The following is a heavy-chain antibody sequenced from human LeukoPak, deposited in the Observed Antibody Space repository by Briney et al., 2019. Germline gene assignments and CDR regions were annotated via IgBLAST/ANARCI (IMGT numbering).Heavy chain of an antibody. CDR1: GDSVTNKNAA. D-gene: IGHD6-19*01. V-gene: IGHV6-1*01. J-gene: IGHJ5*02. Sequence: SQTLSLTCAISGDSVTNKNAAWNWIRQSPSRVLEWLGRTYYTSRWNNEYAESVKSRITISPDTSKNQFSLQINSVTPEDTAVYYCARGFFASGWASWGQGTLVTVSS. CDR3: ARGFFASGWAS. CDR2: TYYTSRWNN.